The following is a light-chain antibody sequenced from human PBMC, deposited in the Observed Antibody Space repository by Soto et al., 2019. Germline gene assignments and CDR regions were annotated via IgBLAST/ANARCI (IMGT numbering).Light chain of an antibody. J-gene: IGLJ2*01. CDR2: DVN. Sequence: QSALTQPASVSGSPGQSITISCTGTSSDIGAYNFVSWYQQHPGTAPKLMIYDVNNRPSGVSNRFSGSKSGNTASLTISGLQAEDEADYYCSSGTNSTTMVFGGGTKLTVL. CDR1: SSDIGAYNF. CDR3: SSGTNSTTMV. V-gene: IGLV2-14*03.